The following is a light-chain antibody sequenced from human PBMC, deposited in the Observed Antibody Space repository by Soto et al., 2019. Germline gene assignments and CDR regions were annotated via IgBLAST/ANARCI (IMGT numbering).Light chain of an antibody. CDR3: QKYDSAPSLT. CDR2: DAS. V-gene: IGKV1-27*01. CDR1: QGISSF. J-gene: IGKJ4*02. Sequence: DIQMTQSPSSLSASVGDRVTVTCRASQGISSFLAWYQQKPGKVPKLLIYDASTLQPGVPSRFSGSGYGTEFTTPSSSLLPEDDSTYYCQKYDSAPSLTFGRGTKVEIK.